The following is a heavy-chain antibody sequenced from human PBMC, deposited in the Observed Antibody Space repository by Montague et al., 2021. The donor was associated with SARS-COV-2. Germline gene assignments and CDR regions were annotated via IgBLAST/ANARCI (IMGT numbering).Heavy chain of an antibody. J-gene: IGHJ4*02. V-gene: IGHV4-59*11. Sequence: SETLSLTCTVSGGSLNKHYWSWIRKPPGKELEWLGNIFYKGNTNYNLFLSRRVSMSLDTPPNQFSLTLTSLTAADTAVYYCARSISSSGARDNWGQGILVTVSS. CDR2: IFYKGNT. D-gene: IGHD3-22*01. CDR1: GGSLNKHY. CDR3: ARSISSSGARDN.